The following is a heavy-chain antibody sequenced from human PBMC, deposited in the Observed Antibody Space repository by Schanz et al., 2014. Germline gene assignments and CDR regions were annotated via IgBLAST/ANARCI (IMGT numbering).Heavy chain of an antibody. Sequence: EVQLVESGGGLVQPGGSLRLSCAASGFSVGNKYMNWVRQAPGKGLEWVSFIYIGGNTYYADSVKGRFTISRDNSKNTLYLQMNSLRAEDTAVYYCAKSQGSSFDSWGQGTLVTVSS. CDR1: GFSVGNKY. D-gene: IGHD6-13*01. CDR2: IYIGGNT. J-gene: IGHJ4*02. V-gene: IGHV3-66*01. CDR3: AKSQGSSFDS.